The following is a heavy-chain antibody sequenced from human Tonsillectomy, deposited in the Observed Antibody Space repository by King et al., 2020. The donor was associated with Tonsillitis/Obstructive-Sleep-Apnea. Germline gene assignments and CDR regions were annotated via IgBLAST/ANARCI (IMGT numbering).Heavy chain of an antibody. V-gene: IGHV4-4*02. Sequence: VQLQESGPGLVKPSGTLSLNCVVSGGSISSSNWWSWVRQPPVKGLEWIGEIYHSGSTSYNPSLKSRVTISVDKSKNQFSLKLSSVTAADTAVYYCARDPLVTTLSGEVKLGFDPWGQGTLVTVSS. CDR3: ARDPLVTTLSGEVKLGFDP. J-gene: IGHJ5*02. CDR2: IYHSGST. CDR1: GGSISSSNW. D-gene: IGHD4-17*01.